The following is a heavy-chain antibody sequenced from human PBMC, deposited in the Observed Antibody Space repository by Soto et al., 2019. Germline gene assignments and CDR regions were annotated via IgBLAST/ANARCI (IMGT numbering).Heavy chain of an antibody. D-gene: IGHD5-12*01. CDR1: GFTVSSNY. CDR3: ARDLWLPMGYFDY. CDR2: IYSGGST. V-gene: IGHV3-66*01. Sequence: EVQLVESGGGLVQPGGSLRLSCAASGFTVSSNYMSWVRQAPGKGLEWVSVIYSGGSTYYADSVKGRFTISRDNSKNTLYLQMNSLRAEDTAVYYCARDLWLPMGYFDYWVQGTLVTVSS. J-gene: IGHJ4*02.